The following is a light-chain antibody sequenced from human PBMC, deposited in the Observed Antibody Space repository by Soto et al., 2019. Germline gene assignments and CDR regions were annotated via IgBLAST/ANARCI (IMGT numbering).Light chain of an antibody. Sequence: EIVLKQSPGTLCLSPGERATLSRRASQSVSSSYLAWYQQKPGQAPRLLIYGASSRATGIPDRFSGSGSGTDFTLTIGRLETEDFAVYYCQQYGSSPGTFGQGTKVDIK. CDR2: GAS. J-gene: IGKJ1*01. V-gene: IGKV3-20*01. CDR3: QQYGSSPGT. CDR1: QSVSSSY.